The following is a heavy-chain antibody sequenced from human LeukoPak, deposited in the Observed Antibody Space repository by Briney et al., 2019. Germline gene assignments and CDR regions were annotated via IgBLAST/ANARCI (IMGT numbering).Heavy chain of an antibody. CDR3: ARERSGWYQDY. V-gene: IGHV4-59*01. CDR2: IYYSGST. D-gene: IGHD6-19*01. CDR1: GGSISSYY. Sequence: SETLSLTCTVSGGSISSYYWSWIRQPPGKGLEWIGYIYYSGSTNYNPSLKSRVTISVDTSKNQFSLKLSSVTAADTAVYYCARERSGWYQDYWGQGTLVTDSS. J-gene: IGHJ4*02.